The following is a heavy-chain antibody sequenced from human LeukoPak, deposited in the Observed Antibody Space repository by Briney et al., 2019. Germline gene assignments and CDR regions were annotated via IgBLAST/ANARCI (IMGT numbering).Heavy chain of an antibody. CDR1: GFIISSCW. Sequence: GGSLRLSCAASGFIISSCWMHWVRQAPGKGLVWVSRINSDGSSTRYVDSVKGRFTISRDNAKNTLYLQMNSLRAEDTAVYYCARDHDYSGNWFDPWGQGTLVTVSS. CDR2: INSDGSST. V-gene: IGHV3-74*01. D-gene: IGHD4-23*01. CDR3: ARDHDYSGNWFDP. J-gene: IGHJ5*02.